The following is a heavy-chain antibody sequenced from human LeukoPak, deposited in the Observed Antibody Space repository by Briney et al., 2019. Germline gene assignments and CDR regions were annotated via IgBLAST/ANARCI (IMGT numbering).Heavy chain of an antibody. CDR3: VKASSGWDFYYYYMDV. Sequence: GGSLRLSCAASGFTFSSYGMHWVRQAPGKGLEWVAVISYDGSNKYYADSVKGRFTISRDNSKNTLYLQMNSLRAEDTAVYYCVKASSGWDFYYYYMDVWGKGTTVTISS. D-gene: IGHD6-19*01. V-gene: IGHV3-30*18. CDR1: GFTFSSYG. J-gene: IGHJ6*03. CDR2: ISYDGSNK.